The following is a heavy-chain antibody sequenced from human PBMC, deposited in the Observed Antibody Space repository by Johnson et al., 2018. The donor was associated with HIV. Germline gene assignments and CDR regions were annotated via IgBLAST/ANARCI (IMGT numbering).Heavy chain of an antibody. CDR1: EFTFSNYA. V-gene: IGHV3-30-3*01. Sequence: QVQLVESGGGVVQPGRSLRLSCAASEFTFSNYAMHWVRQAPGKGLECVAVVPDDGDNKYYADSVKGRFTISRDNSKSTLFLQMNSLRPEDTAVYYCARIRVAVITEVGAFDIWGQGTMVTVSS. J-gene: IGHJ3*02. D-gene: IGHD3-22*01. CDR2: VPDDGDNK. CDR3: ARIRVAVITEVGAFDI.